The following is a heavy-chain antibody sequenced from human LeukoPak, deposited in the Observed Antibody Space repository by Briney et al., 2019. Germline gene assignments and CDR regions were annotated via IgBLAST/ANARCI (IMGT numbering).Heavy chain of an antibody. CDR2: IYYSGST. V-gene: IGHV4-39*01. Sequence: PSETLSLTCTVSGGSISSSSYYWGWIRQPPGKGLEWIGSIYYSGSTYYNPSLKSRVTISVDTSKNQFSLKLSSVTVADTAVYYCARHARGYCSGGSCSDWYFDLWGRGTLVTVSS. CDR3: ARHARGYCSGGSCSDWYFDL. CDR1: GGSISSSSYY. J-gene: IGHJ2*01. D-gene: IGHD2-15*01.